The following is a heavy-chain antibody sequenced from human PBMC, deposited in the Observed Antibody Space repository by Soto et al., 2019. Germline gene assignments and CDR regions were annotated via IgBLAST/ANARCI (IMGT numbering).Heavy chain of an antibody. V-gene: IGHV3-15*01. CDR2: IKSKTDGGTT. D-gene: IGHD3-3*01. CDR3: ATDPPLCWSGYSSPFDY. Sequence: GGSLRLSCAASGFTFSNAWMSWVRQAPGKGLEWVGRIKSKTDGGTTDYAAPVKGRFTISRDDSKNTLYLQMNSLKTEDTAVYYCATDPPLCWSGYSSPFDYWGQGTLVTVSS. CDR1: GFTFSNAW. J-gene: IGHJ4*02.